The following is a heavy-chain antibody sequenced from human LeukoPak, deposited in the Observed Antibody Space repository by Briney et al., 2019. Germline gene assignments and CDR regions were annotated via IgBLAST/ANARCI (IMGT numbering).Heavy chain of an antibody. V-gene: IGHV4-59*01. CDR2: LYYTGST. Sequence: SETLSLTCTVSGGSISSYYWSWVRQPPGEGLEWIGYLYYTGSTNYNPSLKSRVTISVDTSKNQFSLKLSSVTAADTAVYYCARVAYYGSGSYWFDPWGQGTLVTVSS. CDR3: ARVAYYGSGSYWFDP. CDR1: GGSISSYY. D-gene: IGHD3-10*01. J-gene: IGHJ5*02.